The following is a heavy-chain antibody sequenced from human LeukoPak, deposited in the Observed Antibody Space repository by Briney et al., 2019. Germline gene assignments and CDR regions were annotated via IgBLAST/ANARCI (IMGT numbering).Heavy chain of an antibody. V-gene: IGHV3-21*01. CDR2: ISSSSDYI. CDR3: ARDNSIAEMVDY. J-gene: IGHJ4*02. Sequence: GGSLRLSCAASGFTFSTYSMNWVRQAPGKGLEWVSSISSSSDYIYYADSVKGRLSITRDNARNSLYLQMNSLRAEDTAVYYCARDNSIAEMVDYWGQGTLVTVSS. D-gene: IGHD6-6*01. CDR1: GFTFSTYS.